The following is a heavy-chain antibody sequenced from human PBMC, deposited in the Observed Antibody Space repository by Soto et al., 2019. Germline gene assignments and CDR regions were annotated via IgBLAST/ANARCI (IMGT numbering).Heavy chain of an antibody. CDR1: GDSVSTNSAT. V-gene: IGHV6-1*01. D-gene: IGHD2-8*01. J-gene: IGHJ3*01. CDR3: AIAAVPVDAVAL. CDR2: TYLRSKWYN. Sequence: QIQLQQSGPGLVKPSQTLSLTCVISGDSVSTNSATWNWIRQSPSRGLEWLGRTYLRSKWYNESAVSVRSRIASRPATPNTRFALQLTSLTPEATAVYFRAIAAVPVDAVALWGQGKVVTASS.